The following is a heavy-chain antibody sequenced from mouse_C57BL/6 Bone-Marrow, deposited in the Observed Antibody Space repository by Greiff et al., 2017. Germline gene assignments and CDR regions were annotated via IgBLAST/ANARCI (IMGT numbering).Heavy chain of an antibody. CDR2: ISDGGSYT. CDR1: GFTFSSYA. Sequence: EVQGVESGGGLVKPGGSLKLSCAASGFTFSSYAMSWVRQTPEKRLEWVATISDGGSYTYYPDNVKGRFTISRDNAKNNLYLQMSHLKSEDTAMYYCARDNSNEVPWFAYWGQGTLVTVSA. J-gene: IGHJ3*01. V-gene: IGHV5-4*01. D-gene: IGHD2-5*01. CDR3: ARDNSNEVPWFAY.